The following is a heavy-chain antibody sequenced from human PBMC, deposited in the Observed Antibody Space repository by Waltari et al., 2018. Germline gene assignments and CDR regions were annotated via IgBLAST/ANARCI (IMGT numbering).Heavy chain of an antibody. D-gene: IGHD3-3*01. Sequence: QVQLQESGPGLVKPSETLSLTCAVSGYSISSGYYWGWLRQPPGKGLEWIGSIYHSGSTYYNPSFKSRVTISVDTSKNQFSLKLSSVTAADTAVYYCARAVDFWSGYPYYFDYWGQGTLVTVSS. V-gene: IGHV4-38-2*01. J-gene: IGHJ4*02. CDR2: IYHSGST. CDR1: GYSISSGYY. CDR3: ARAVDFWSGYPYYFDY.